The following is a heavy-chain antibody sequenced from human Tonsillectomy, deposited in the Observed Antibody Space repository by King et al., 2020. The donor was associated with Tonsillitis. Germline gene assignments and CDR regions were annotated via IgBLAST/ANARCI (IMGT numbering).Heavy chain of an antibody. CDR2: VSRSSTYI. CDR1: GFTFNIYS. V-gene: IGHV3-21*01. Sequence: VQLVESGGGLVKPGGSLRLSCAASGFTFNIYSMNWVRQAPGKGLEWVSSVSRSSTYIYYADSVKGRFTISRDNAKNSLHLQMNSLRAEDTAVYYCATGRVCAFDIWGQGTMVTVSS. CDR3: ATGRVCAFDI. J-gene: IGHJ3*02. D-gene: IGHD2-8*01.